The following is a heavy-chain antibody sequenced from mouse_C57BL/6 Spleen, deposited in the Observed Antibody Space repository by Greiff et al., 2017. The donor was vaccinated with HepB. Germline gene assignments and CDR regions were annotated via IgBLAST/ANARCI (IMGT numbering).Heavy chain of an antibody. CDR1: GFSLTSYA. CDR3: ARIDDIFTTVFDY. CDR2: IWTGGGK. Sequence: VKLMESGPGLVAPSQSLSITCTVSGFSLTSYAISWVRQPPGKGLEWLGVIWTGGGKNYNSALKSRLSISKDNSKSQVFLKMNSLQTDDTARYYCARIDDIFTTVFDYWGQGTTLTVSS. V-gene: IGHV2-9-1*01. J-gene: IGHJ2*01. D-gene: IGHD1-1*01.